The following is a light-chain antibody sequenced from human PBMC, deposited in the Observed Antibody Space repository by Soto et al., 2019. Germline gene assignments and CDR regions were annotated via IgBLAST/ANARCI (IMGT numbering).Light chain of an antibody. CDR2: LGS. CDR1: QSLLHSNGYNY. J-gene: IGKJ2*01. CDR3: MQALQTPQYT. V-gene: IGKV2-28*01. Sequence: DLVMTQSPLSLPVTPGEPASISCRSSQSLLHSNGYNYLDWYLQKPGQSPQLLIYLGSNRASGGPDRFSGSGSGTDFTLKISRVEAEDVGVYYCMQALQTPQYTFGQGTKLEIK.